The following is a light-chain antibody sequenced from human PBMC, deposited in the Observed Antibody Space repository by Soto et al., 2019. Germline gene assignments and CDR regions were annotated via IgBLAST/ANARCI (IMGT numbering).Light chain of an antibody. CDR2: EVI. CDR1: SSDIGAHNF. J-gene: IGLJ1*01. V-gene: IGLV2-14*03. Sequence: LTRPAAVSGSTGQPPNVSCSGTSSDIGAHNFVSWYQQHPGKAPKLIIYEVINRPSGVSDRFSGSNSGNTASLTISGLQYEDEADYYCNSYTTSNTFVFGSGTKVTV. CDR3: NSYTTSNTFV.